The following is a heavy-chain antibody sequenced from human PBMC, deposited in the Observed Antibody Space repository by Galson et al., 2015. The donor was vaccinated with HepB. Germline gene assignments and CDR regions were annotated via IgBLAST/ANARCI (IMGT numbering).Heavy chain of an antibody. Sequence: SVKVSCKASGYTFTSYYMHWVRQAPGQGLEWMGIINPSGGSTSYAQKFQGRVTMTRDTSTSTVYMELSSLRSEDTAVYYCAREADIVVVPAAMPVGFDYWGQGTLVTVSS. CDR3: AREADIVVVPAAMPVGFDY. D-gene: IGHD2-2*01. CDR2: INPSGGST. J-gene: IGHJ4*02. CDR1: GYTFTSYY. V-gene: IGHV1-46*01.